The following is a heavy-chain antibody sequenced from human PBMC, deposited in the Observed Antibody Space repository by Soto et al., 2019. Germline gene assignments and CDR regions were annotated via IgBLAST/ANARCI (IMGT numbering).Heavy chain of an antibody. D-gene: IGHD1-26*01. V-gene: IGHV4-31*03. Sequence: QVQLQESGPGLVNPSQTLSLTCTFSGASITSGGYYWTWIRQHPGKGLEWIGYIYYSGTTYYNPSLKSRFTISVDTSKNQFSLKLSSVTAADTAVYYCASATLVGANFDAFDIWGQGTMVTVSS. J-gene: IGHJ3*02. CDR3: ASATLVGANFDAFDI. CDR2: IYYSGTT. CDR1: GASITSGGYY.